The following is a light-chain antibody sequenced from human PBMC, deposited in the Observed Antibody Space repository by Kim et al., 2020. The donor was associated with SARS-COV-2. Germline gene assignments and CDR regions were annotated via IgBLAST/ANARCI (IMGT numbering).Light chain of an antibody. CDR3: QQSHSTPLT. Sequence: ASVGDRVTITCRTSQNIRNYLNWYQQKPGKAPKLLIYAASNLQSGVPSRFSGSGSGTDFTLTINSLQPEDSATYYCQQSHSTPLTFGGGTKVDIK. V-gene: IGKV1-39*01. J-gene: IGKJ4*01. CDR1: QNIRNY. CDR2: AAS.